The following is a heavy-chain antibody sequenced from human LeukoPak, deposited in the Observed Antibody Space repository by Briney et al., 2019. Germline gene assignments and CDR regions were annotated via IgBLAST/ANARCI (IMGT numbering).Heavy chain of an antibody. CDR2: INPSGGST. CDR1: GYTFTGYY. D-gene: IGHD3-22*01. J-gene: IGHJ4*02. V-gene: IGHV1-46*01. CDR3: ARGRYGGSGYYYFDY. Sequence: GASVKVSCKASGYTFTGYYMHWVRQAPGQGLEWMGIINPSGGSTSYAQKFQGRVTMTRDLSTSPVYMELTSLRSEDTAVYYCARGRYGGSGYYYFDYWGQGTLLPVPS.